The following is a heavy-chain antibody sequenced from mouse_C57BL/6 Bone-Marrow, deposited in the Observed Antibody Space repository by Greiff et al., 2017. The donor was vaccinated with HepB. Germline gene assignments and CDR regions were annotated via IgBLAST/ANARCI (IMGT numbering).Heavy chain of an antibody. CDR1: GYTFTSYW. CDR2: IDPSDSYT. Sequence: QVQLQQPGAELVKPGASVKLSCKASGYTFTSYWMQWVKQRPGQGLEWIGEIDPSDSYTNYNQKFKGKATLTVDTSSSTAYMQLSSLTSEDSAVYYCARRVTTVVAHYYAMDYWGQGTSVTVSS. J-gene: IGHJ4*01. CDR3: ARRVTTVVAHYYAMDY. V-gene: IGHV1-50*01. D-gene: IGHD1-1*01.